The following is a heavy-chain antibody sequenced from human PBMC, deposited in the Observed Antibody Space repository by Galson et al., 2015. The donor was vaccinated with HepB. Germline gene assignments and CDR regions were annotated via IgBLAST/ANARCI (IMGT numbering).Heavy chain of an antibody. V-gene: IGHV1-69*02. CDR2: IIPILGIA. CDR3: AGGVITPIYYYYGMDV. D-gene: IGHD3-3*01. J-gene: IGHJ6*02. CDR1: GGTFSSYT. Sequence: SVKVSCKASGGTFSSYTISWVRQAPGQGLEWMGRIIPILGIANYAQKFQGRVTITADKSTSTAYMELSSLRSEDTAVYYCAGGVITPIYYYYGMDVWGQGTTVTVSS.